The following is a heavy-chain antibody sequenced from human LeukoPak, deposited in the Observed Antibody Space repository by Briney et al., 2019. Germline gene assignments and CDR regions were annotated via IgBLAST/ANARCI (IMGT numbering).Heavy chain of an antibody. D-gene: IGHD6-19*01. CDR2: ISASGGST. J-gene: IGHJ4*02. CDR3: AKSGEQWLDFDY. Sequence: GGSLRLSCAASGFTFSSSAMSWVRQVPGKGLEWVSGISASGGSTYYADSVKGRFTISRDNSKNTLYLQMNSLRAEDTAVYYCAKSGEQWLDFDYWGQGTLVTVSS. CDR1: GFTFSSSA. V-gene: IGHV3-23*01.